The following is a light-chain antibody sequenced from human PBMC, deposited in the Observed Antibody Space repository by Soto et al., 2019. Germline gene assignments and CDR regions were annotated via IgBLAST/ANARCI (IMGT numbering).Light chain of an antibody. CDR1: QSVRSRY. V-gene: IGKV3-15*01. Sequence: EIVLPQSPCTLSFSPWERSTLSFNASQSVRSRYLAWYQQKPGQAPRLLIYGASTRATGIPARFSGSGSGTEFTLTISSLQSEDFAVYYCQQYNTWPRTFGQGTKVDI. CDR2: GAS. J-gene: IGKJ1*01. CDR3: QQYNTWPRT.